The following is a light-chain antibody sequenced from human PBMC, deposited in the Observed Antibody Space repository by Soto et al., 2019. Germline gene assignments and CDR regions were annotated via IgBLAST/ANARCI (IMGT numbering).Light chain of an antibody. J-gene: IGKJ3*01. V-gene: IGKV3-20*01. CDR1: QTVSSSY. Sequence: EIVLTQFPGTLSLSPGERATLSCRASQTVSSSYLAWYQQKPGQAPRLLIYAASSRATGIPDRFSGGGSGTDFTLTISRLEPEDFAVYYCQQYGTSFTFGPGTKVDLK. CDR2: AAS. CDR3: QQYGTSFT.